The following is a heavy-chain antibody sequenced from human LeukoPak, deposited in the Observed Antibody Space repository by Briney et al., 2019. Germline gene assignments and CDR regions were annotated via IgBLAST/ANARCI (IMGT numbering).Heavy chain of an antibody. CDR1: GGSFSGYY. Sequence: KPSETLSLTCAVYGGSFSGYYWSWIRQPPGKGLEWIGEINHSGSTNYNPSLKSRVTISVDTSKNQFSLKLSSVTAADTAVYYCARDKPHYYYDSSGYYYYAFDIWGQGTMVTVSS. J-gene: IGHJ3*02. CDR2: INHSGST. D-gene: IGHD3-22*01. V-gene: IGHV4-34*01. CDR3: ARDKPHYYYDSSGYYYYAFDI.